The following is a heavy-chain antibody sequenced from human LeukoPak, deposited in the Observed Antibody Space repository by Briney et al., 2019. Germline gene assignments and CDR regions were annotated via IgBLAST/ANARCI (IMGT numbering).Heavy chain of an antibody. V-gene: IGHV3-23*01. D-gene: IGHD7-27*01. J-gene: IGHJ4*02. CDR2: ITTGDGNT. CDR1: GFTFSSYT. CDR3: AKDGGLWVSAHWGDS. Sequence: GGSLRLSCTASGFTFSSYTMTWVRQAPGKGLKWVSTITTGDGNTYYADSVKGRFTVSRDDSENTLYLQMNSLRAEDTAVYYCAKDGGLWVSAHWGDSWGRGTLVTVSS.